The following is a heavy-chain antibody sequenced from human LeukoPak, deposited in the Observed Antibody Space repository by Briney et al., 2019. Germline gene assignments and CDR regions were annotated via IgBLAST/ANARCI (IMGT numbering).Heavy chain of an antibody. V-gene: IGHV1-8*01. Sequence: GASVKVSCKASGYTFTSYDINWVRQATGQGLEWMGWMNPNSGNTGYAQKFQGRVTITRNTSISTAYMEVSSLRSEDTAVYYCAQGITMLLGVTYDYYGMDVWGQGATVTVSS. CDR1: GYTFTSYD. CDR2: MNPNSGNT. J-gene: IGHJ6*02. D-gene: IGHD3-10*01. CDR3: AQGITMLLGVTYDYYGMDV.